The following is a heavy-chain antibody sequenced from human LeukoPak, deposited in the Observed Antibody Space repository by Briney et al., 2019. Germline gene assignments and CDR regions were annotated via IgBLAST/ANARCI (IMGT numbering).Heavy chain of an antibody. CDR3: AAESERWILQS. Sequence: PLESPSLTRTVSRGSLRSYYWSSVRQPPGNGRGWIGYIYYSGSTNYSPSIKSRVTISIDTSKIQFSLKLSSVTAADTAVYYCAAESERWILQSWGQGTLVTVSS. CDR2: IYYSGST. CDR1: RGSLRSYY. V-gene: IGHV4-59*01. J-gene: IGHJ4*02. D-gene: IGHD3-22*01.